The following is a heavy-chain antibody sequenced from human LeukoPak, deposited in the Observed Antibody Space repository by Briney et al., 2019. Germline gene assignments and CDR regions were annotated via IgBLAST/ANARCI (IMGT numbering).Heavy chain of an antibody. CDR1: GYTFTCYF. CDR3: ARDERYDSSGYPFDY. V-gene: IGHV1-2*02. J-gene: IGHJ4*02. D-gene: IGHD3-22*01. Sequence: ASVKVSCKASGYTFTCYFMHWVGQAPGQGLEWMGWVNPNSGGTNYSQKFQGRVTLTRDTSISTAYMELSSLRSDDTAVYYCARDERYDSSGYPFDYWGQGTLVTVSS. CDR2: VNPNSGGT.